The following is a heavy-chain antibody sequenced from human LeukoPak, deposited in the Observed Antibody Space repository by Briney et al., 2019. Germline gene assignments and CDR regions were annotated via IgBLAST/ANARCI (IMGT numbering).Heavy chain of an antibody. Sequence: GGSLRLSCAASGFTFSSYAMSWVRQAPGKGLEWVSAISGSGGSTYYADSVKGRFTISRDNSKNTLYLQMNSLRAEDTAVYYCAKVPRPVLRFLEWFVSRFDYWGQGTLVTVSS. V-gene: IGHV3-23*01. CDR1: GFTFSSYA. CDR3: AKVPRPVLRFLEWFVSRFDY. J-gene: IGHJ4*02. D-gene: IGHD3-3*01. CDR2: ISGSGGST.